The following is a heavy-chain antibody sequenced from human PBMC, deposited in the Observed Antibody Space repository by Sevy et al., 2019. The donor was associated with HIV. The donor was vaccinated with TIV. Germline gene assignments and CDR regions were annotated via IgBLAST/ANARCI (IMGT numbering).Heavy chain of an antibody. V-gene: IGHV3-53*01. J-gene: IGHJ4*02. D-gene: IGHD1-26*01. CDR1: GFTVSNNY. CDR3: GRNVPIFESGY. Sequence: GGSLRLSCAASGFTVSNNYMIWFRQAPGRGLECVSLIYGGGDTHYADSVKGRFTTSRDGSKNTVYLQMNGLRAEDTAVYYCGRNVPIFESGYWGQGTLVTVSS. CDR2: IYGGGDT.